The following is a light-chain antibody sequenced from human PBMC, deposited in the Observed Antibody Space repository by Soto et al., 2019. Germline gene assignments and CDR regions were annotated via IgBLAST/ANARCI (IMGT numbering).Light chain of an antibody. CDR3: SSYSISTAYL. J-gene: IGLJ1*01. V-gene: IGLV2-14*01. Sequence: QSALTQPPSASGSPGQSVTISCTGTRSDLGGYDYVSWYQLHPGKAPKLMLFEVSNRPSGVSYRFSGSKSGNTASLTISGLQAEDEADYFCSSYSISTAYLFGTGTKLTVL. CDR2: EVS. CDR1: RSDLGGYDY.